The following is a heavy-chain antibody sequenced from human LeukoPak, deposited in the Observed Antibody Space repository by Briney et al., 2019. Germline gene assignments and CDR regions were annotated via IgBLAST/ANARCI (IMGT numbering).Heavy chain of an antibody. CDR2: MNPNSGNT. D-gene: IGHD2-2*01. J-gene: IGHJ4*02. CDR1: GYTFTSYD. CDR3: ARADIVVVPAAMDFDY. Sequence: ASVKVSCKASGYTFTSYDINWVRQATGQGLEWMGWMNPNSGNTGYAQKFQGRVTMTRNTPISTAYMELSSLRSEDTAVYYCARADIVVVPAAMDFDYWGQGTLVTVSS. V-gene: IGHV1-8*01.